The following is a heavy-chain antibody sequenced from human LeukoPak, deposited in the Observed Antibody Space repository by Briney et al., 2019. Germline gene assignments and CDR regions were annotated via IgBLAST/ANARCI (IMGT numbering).Heavy chain of an antibody. CDR2: ISWNSGSI. D-gene: IGHD5-18*01. J-gene: IGHJ4*02. CDR3: TKRGYSYGELDY. Sequence: GGSLRLSCAASGFTFDDYAMHWVRQAPGKGLEWVSGISWNSGSIGYADSVKGRFTISRDNAKNSLYLQMNSLRAEDTALYYCTKRGYSYGELDYWGQGTLVTVSS. V-gene: IGHV3-9*01. CDR1: GFTFDDYA.